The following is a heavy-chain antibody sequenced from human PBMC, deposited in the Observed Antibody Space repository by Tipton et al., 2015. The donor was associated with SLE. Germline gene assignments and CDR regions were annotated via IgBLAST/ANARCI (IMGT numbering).Heavy chain of an antibody. CDR1: GVSISSYY. J-gene: IGHJ5*02. D-gene: IGHD4-23*01. Sequence: TLSLTCTVSGVSISSYYWSWIRQPPGKGLEWIGYIYYSGSTNCHPSLKSRVTISVDTSKHQFALKLSSVTAADTAVYYFARVTRGFDPWGQGTLVTVSS. CDR2: IYYSGST. V-gene: IGHV4-59*01. CDR3: ARVTRGFDP.